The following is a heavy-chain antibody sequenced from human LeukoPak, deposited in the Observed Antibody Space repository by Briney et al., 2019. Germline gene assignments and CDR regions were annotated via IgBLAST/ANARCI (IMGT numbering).Heavy chain of an antibody. CDR1: GYTFTGYY. D-gene: IGHD3-22*01. Sequence: ASVKVSCKASGYTFTGYYMHWVRQAPGQGLEWMGWINPNSGGTNYAQKFQGWVTKTRDTSISTAYMELSRLRSDDTAVYYCARDGFFYYYDSSGYSLSYFDYWGQGTLVTVSS. V-gene: IGHV1-2*04. J-gene: IGHJ4*02. CDR3: ARDGFFYYYDSSGYSLSYFDY. CDR2: INPNSGGT.